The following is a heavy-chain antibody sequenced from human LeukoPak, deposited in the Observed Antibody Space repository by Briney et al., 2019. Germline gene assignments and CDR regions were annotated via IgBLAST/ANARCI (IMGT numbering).Heavy chain of an antibody. CDR2: INPNSGGT. Sequence: SVKLSCKASGYTFTGYYMHWVRQAPAQGLEWMGWINPNSGGTNYAPQFKGRVTMSRDTSISTAYLELSRLRSADTAVYYCARVCTSTSCYGTFDYWGQGTLVTVSS. D-gene: IGHD2-2*01. CDR3: ARVCTSTSCYGTFDY. J-gene: IGHJ4*02. V-gene: IGHV1-2*02. CDR1: GYTFTGYY.